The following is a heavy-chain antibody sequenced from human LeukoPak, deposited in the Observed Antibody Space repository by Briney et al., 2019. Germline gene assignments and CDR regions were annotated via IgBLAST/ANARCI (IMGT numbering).Heavy chain of an antibody. Sequence: WASVKVSCKASGYTFTGYYMHWVRQAPGQGLGWMGWINPNSGGTNYAQKFQGRVTMTRDTSISTAYMELSRLRSDDTAVYYCAREIRFLEWLPKGGYFDYWGQGTLVTVSS. CDR2: INPNSGGT. CDR1: GYTFTGYY. V-gene: IGHV1-2*02. D-gene: IGHD3-3*01. J-gene: IGHJ4*02. CDR3: AREIRFLEWLPKGGYFDY.